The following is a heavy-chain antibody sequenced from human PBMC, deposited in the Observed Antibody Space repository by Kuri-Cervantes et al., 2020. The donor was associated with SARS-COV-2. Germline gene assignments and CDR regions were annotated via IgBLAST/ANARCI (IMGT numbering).Heavy chain of an antibody. CDR2: IDPSDSYT. CDR3: ARSTAAAGLYYYNAMDV. CDR1: GYSFTSYW. V-gene: IGHV5-10-1*01. Sequence: GESLKISCKGSGYSFTSYWISWVRQMHGKGLEWMGRIDPSDSYTNYSPSFQGHVTISADKSISTAYLQWSSLKASDTAMYYCARSTAAAGLYYYNAMDVWGQGTPVTVSS. J-gene: IGHJ6*02. D-gene: IGHD6-13*01.